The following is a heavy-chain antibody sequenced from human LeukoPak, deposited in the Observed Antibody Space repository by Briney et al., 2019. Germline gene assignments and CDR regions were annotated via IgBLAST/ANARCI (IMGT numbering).Heavy chain of an antibody. Sequence: GGSLRLSCAASGSTFSSYSMNWVRQAPGKGLEWVSSISSSSYIYYADSVKGRFTISRDNAKNSLYLQMNSLRAEDTAVYYCARDLDYYDSSGLDTDFDYWGQGTLVTVSS. CDR1: GSTFSSYS. V-gene: IGHV3-21*01. J-gene: IGHJ4*02. CDR3: ARDLDYYDSSGLDTDFDY. CDR2: ISSSSYI. D-gene: IGHD3-22*01.